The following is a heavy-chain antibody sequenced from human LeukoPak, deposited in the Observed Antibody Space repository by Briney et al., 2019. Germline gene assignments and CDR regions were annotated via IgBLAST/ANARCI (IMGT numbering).Heavy chain of an antibody. Sequence: SETLSLTCAVYGGSFRGYYWSWIRQPPGKGLEGIGEINHSGSTNYNPSLKSRVTISVDASKNQFSLKLSSVTAADTAVYYCARSNGSGSYSFDYWGQGTLVTVSS. CDR3: ARSNGSGSYSFDY. V-gene: IGHV4-34*01. CDR1: GGSFRGYY. D-gene: IGHD3-10*01. J-gene: IGHJ4*02. CDR2: INHSGST.